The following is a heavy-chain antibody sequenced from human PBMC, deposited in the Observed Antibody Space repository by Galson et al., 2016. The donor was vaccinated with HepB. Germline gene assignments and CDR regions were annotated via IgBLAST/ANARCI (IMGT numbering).Heavy chain of an antibody. V-gene: IGHV3-23*01. CDR1: GGSISSGDYY. CDR2: ISGSGGST. Sequence: ETLSLTCTVSGGSISSGDYYWSWIRQPPGKGPEWVSGISGSGGSTYYADSVRGRFTISRDNSKNTLYLQMNTLRAEDTAVYYCAKDKYYDTSALIDYWGQGTLVTVSS. CDR3: AKDKYYDTSALIDY. D-gene: IGHD3-22*01. J-gene: IGHJ4*02.